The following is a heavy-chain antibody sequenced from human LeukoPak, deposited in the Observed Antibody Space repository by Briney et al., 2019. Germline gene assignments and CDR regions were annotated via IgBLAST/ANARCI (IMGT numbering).Heavy chain of an antibody. CDR2: FDPEDGET. Sequence: ASVKVSCKVSGYTLTELSMHWVRQAPGKGLEWMGGFDPEDGETIYAQKFQGRVTMTEDTSTDTAYMELSSLRSEDTAVHYCATSRAFDYGMDVWGQGTTVTVSS. CDR1: GYTLTELS. J-gene: IGHJ6*02. V-gene: IGHV1-24*01. CDR3: ATSRAFDYGMDV.